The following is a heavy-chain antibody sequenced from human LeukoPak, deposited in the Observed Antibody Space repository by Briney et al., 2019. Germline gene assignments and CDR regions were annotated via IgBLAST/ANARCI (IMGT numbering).Heavy chain of an antibody. Sequence: GGSLRLSCAASGFTFSSYSMNWVRQAPGKGLEWVSYISSTGSTIYYADSVKGRFTISRDNSKNTLYLQMTSLREDDTGLYYCVKEIAYYDYWGQGTLVTVSS. D-gene: IGHD2-21*01. V-gene: IGHV3-48*02. J-gene: IGHJ4*02. CDR3: VKEIAYYDY. CDR1: GFTFSSYS. CDR2: ISSTGSTI.